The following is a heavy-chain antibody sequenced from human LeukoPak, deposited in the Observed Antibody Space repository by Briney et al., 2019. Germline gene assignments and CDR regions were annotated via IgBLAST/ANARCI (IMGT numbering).Heavy chain of an antibody. V-gene: IGHV3-48*03. Sequence: GGSLRLSCAASGFTFSSYEMNWVRQAPGKGLEWVSYISSSGSIIYYADSVKGRFTISRDNAKNSLYLQMNSLRAEDTAVYYCARGDTAMVDYYYYMDVWGKGTTVTISS. CDR2: ISSSGSII. D-gene: IGHD5-18*01. CDR1: GFTFSSYE. J-gene: IGHJ6*03. CDR3: ARGDTAMVDYYYYMDV.